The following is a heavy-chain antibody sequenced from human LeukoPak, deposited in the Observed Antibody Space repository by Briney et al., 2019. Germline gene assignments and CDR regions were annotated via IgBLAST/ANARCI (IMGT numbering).Heavy chain of an antibody. CDR2: GRSKGYNYAT. CDR3: ATLGETSGWYPDH. V-gene: IGHV3-73*01. CDR1: GFTVSGSA. D-gene: IGHD6-19*01. J-gene: IGHJ4*02. Sequence: PGGSLKLSCAASGFTVSGSAMHWVRQASGKGLDWLGRGRSKGYNYATAYGASVKDRFIHPRDDSKRTAYLQMSSLKSEDTAVYYCATLGETSGWYPDHWGQGTLVTVSS.